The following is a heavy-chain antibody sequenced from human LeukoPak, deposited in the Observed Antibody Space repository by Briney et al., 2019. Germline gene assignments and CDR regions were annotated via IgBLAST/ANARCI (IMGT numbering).Heavy chain of an antibody. CDR2: IIPILGIP. CDR1: GGTFSSYA. CDR3: ARGYCSSTSCSSGMDV. V-gene: IGHV1-69*04. Sequence: SVKVSCKASGGTFSSYAISWVRQAPGQGLEWMGRIIPILGIPNYAQKFQGRVTITADKSTGTAYMELSSLRSEDTAVYYCARGYCSSTSCSSGMDVWGQGTTVTVSS. D-gene: IGHD2-2*01. J-gene: IGHJ6*02.